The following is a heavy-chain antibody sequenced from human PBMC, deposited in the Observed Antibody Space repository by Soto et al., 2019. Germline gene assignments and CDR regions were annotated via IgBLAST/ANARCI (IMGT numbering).Heavy chain of an antibody. CDR1: AGSISSYY. V-gene: IGHV4-59*01. Sequence: PETLSLTCTVSAGSISSYYWSWIRQPPGKGLEWIGYIYYSGSTNYNPSLKSRVTISVDTSKNQFALKLSSVTAADTAVYYCARDCSAKDYGDYFDAFDIGGQGTMVTGSS. J-gene: IGHJ3*02. CDR2: IYYSGST. CDR3: ARDCSAKDYGDYFDAFDI. D-gene: IGHD4-17*01.